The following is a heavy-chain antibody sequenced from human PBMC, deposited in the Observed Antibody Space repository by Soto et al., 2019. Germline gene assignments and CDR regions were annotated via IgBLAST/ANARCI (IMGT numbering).Heavy chain of an antibody. CDR3: ASTDAAGAQSDAFDI. Sequence: QVQLQESGPGLVKPSETLSLTCTVSGGSISSYYWSWIRQPPGKGLEWIGYIYYSGSTNYNPSLTSRVTISVDTSKNQFSLKLSSVTAADTAVYYCASTDAAGAQSDAFDIWGQGTMVTVSS. CDR2: IYYSGST. CDR1: GGSISSYY. J-gene: IGHJ3*02. V-gene: IGHV4-59*08. D-gene: IGHD6-13*01.